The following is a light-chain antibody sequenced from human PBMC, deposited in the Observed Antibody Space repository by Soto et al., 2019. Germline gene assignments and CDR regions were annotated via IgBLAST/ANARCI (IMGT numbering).Light chain of an antibody. CDR2: DTS. CDR1: QSGRDRY. CDR3: QQYTNWPKT. Sequence: EIVVTQSPGNLTSSRGEKATLSCRASQSGRDRYLAWYQQKPGQAPSLLIYDTSTRATGIPARFSGSGSGTEFTLTISSLQSEDFAVYYCQQYTNWPKTFGQGTKVDIK. V-gene: IGKV3-15*01. J-gene: IGKJ1*01.